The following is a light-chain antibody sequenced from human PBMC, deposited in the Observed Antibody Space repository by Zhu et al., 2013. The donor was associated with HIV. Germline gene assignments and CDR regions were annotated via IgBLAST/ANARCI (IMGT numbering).Light chain of an antibody. V-gene: IGKV3-11*01. CDR3: QKYNSSPRT. Sequence: EIVLTQSPATLSLSPGERATLSCRASQSVSGFLAWYQQKPGQAPRLLMYDVSNRATGIPVRFSGSGSGTDFTLTITSLQPEDVATYYCQKYNSSPRTFGQGTKVEIK. CDR1: QSVSGF. J-gene: IGKJ1*01. CDR2: DVS.